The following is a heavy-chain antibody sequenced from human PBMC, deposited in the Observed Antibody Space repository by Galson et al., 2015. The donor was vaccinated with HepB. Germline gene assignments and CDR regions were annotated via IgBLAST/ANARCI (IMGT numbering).Heavy chain of an antibody. D-gene: IGHD3-22*01. CDR3: ARDGISSYYDSSGNFDY. Sequence: SLRLPCAASGFTFSSYGMHWVRQAPGKGLEWVAVIWYDGSNKYYADSVKGRFTISRDNSKNTLYLQMNSLRAEDTAVYYCARDGISSYYDSSGNFDYWGQGTLVTVSS. V-gene: IGHV3-33*01. CDR1: GFTFSSYG. J-gene: IGHJ4*02. CDR2: IWYDGSNK.